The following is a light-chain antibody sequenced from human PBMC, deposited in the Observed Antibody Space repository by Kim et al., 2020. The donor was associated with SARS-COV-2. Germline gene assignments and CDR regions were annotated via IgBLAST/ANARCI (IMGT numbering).Light chain of an antibody. CDR1: NSNIGNNY. Sequence: QSVLTQPPSVSAAPGQKVTISCSGSNSNIGNNYVSWYQQFPGSAPRLLIYDNNERPSGIPDRFSGSKSDTAATLGITGLQTGDEGDYYCGTWDSSLSAGVFGGGTQLTVL. J-gene: IGLJ3*02. CDR3: GTWDSSLSAGV. V-gene: IGLV1-51*01. CDR2: DNN.